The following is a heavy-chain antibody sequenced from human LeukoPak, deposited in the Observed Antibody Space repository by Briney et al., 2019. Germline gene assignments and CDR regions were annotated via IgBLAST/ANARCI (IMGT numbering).Heavy chain of an antibody. J-gene: IGHJ4*02. CDR3: ARGVNSGYFDY. D-gene: IGHD1-26*01. CDR2: IFYSGST. V-gene: IGHV4-39*07. CDR1: SGSISTSNYY. Sequence: SETLSLTCTVSSGSISTSNYYWGWVRQPPGKALEWIGNIFYSGSTYYSPSLKSRVTISLDTSKNQFSLKLTSVTAADTAVYYCARGVNSGYFDYCGQGTLVTVSS.